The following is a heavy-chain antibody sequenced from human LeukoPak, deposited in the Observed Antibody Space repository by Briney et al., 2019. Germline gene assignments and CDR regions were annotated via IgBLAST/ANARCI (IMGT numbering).Heavy chain of an antibody. V-gene: IGHV4-39*02. CDR1: GGFISSSSYY. CDR2: IYYSGST. CDR3: ARGVTQYYYYYYGMDV. D-gene: IGHD4-23*01. J-gene: IGHJ6*02. Sequence: SETLSLTCTVSGGFISSSSYYWGWIRQPPGKGLEWIGSIYYSGSTYYNPSLKSRVTVSVDTSKNHFSLKLSSVTAADTAVYYCARGVTQYYYYYYGMDVWGQGTTVTVSS.